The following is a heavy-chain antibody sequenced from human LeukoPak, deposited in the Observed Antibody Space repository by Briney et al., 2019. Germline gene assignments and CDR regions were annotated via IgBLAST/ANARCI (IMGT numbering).Heavy chain of an antibody. Sequence: SETLSLTCAVYGGSFSGYYWSWIRQPPGKGLEWIGEINHSGSTNYNPSLKSRVTISVDTSKNRFSLKLSSVTAADTAVYYCARGRRDGYNLGVIDYWGQGTLVTVSS. D-gene: IGHD5-24*01. CDR1: GGSFSGYY. CDR2: INHSGST. CDR3: ARGRRDGYNLGVIDY. J-gene: IGHJ4*02. V-gene: IGHV4-34*01.